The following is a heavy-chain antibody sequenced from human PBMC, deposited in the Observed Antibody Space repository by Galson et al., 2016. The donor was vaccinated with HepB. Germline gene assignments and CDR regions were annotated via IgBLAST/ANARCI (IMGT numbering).Heavy chain of an antibody. Sequence: SVKVSCKASGYTFSTYGITWVRQAPGQGLEWMCWISAYNGNTHYAQKVLGRVTMTTDTSTSTAYMELRSLRSDDTAVYYCARALGDDFWSGYFLDRWFDPWGQGTLVTVSS. D-gene: IGHD3-3*01. CDR1: GYTFSTYG. CDR3: ARALGDDFWSGYFLDRWFDP. J-gene: IGHJ5*02. CDR2: ISAYNGNT. V-gene: IGHV1-18*04.